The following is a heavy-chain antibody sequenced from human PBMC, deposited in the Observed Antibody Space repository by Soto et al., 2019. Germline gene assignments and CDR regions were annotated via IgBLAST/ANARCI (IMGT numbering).Heavy chain of an antibody. CDR2: IPYSGHA. J-gene: IGHJ5*02. D-gene: IGHD3-10*01. Sequence: SETLSLTCTVSGVSVSSDTSYWSWIRQPPGKGLEWIGYIPYSGHASYSLSLEGRVTISADTSKNQFSLKLTSVTAADTALYYCVKGGSHWFGPWGQGVLVTVSS. CDR1: GVSVSSDTSY. V-gene: IGHV4-61*01. CDR3: VKGGSHWFGP.